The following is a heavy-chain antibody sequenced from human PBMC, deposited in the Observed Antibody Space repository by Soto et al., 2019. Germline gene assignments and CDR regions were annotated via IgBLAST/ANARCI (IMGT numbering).Heavy chain of an antibody. Sequence: QVQLVQSGAEVKKPGASVKVSCKASGYTFTNYGISWVRQAPGQGLEWMGWISAYNGNINYAQKLQGRVTMTTDTSTSTAYMELRGLRSDHTAIFYCAGSYCGCNCYSNFPLDFYLFGMEVRGQGTTVTVSS. CDR1: GYTFTNYG. D-gene: IGHD2-21*02. J-gene: IGHJ6*02. V-gene: IGHV1-18*01. CDR3: AGSYCGCNCYSNFPLDFYLFGMEV. CDR2: ISAYNGNI.